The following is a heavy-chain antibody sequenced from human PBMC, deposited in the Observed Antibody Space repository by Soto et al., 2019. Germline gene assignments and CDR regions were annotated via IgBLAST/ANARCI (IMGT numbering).Heavy chain of an antibody. V-gene: IGHV1-18*01. CDR1: GYTFTSYG. J-gene: IGHJ4*02. D-gene: IGHD2-21*02. Sequence: GASVKVSCKASGYTFTSYGISWVRQAPGQGLEWMGWISAYNGNTNYAQKLQGRVTMTTDTSTSTAYMELRSLRSDDTAVYYCARNPAYCGGDCSLPPDYWGQGTLVTAPQ. CDR2: ISAYNGNT. CDR3: ARNPAYCGGDCSLPPDY.